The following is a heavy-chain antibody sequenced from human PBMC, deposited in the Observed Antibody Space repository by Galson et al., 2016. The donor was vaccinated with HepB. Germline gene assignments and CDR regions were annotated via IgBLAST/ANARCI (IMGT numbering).Heavy chain of an antibody. D-gene: IGHD1-26*01. Sequence: WVRQAPGKGLEWVGRIKSKPDGGTTYYAAPVKDKFTISTDDSKNTLYLQLNSLKTEDTAVYYCTTASGPGSGSYFTDWGQGTLVTVSS. V-gene: IGHV3-15*01. CDR3: TTASGPGSGSYFTD. CDR2: IKSKPDGGTT. J-gene: IGHJ4*02.